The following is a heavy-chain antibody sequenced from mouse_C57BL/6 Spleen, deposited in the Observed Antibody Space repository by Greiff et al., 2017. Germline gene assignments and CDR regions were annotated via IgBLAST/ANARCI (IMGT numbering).Heavy chain of an antibody. J-gene: IGHJ2*01. D-gene: IGHD4-1*01. CDR3: TRTGPHFDY. CDR1: GFTFSSYA. Sequence: EVQGVESGGGLVKPGGSLKLSCAASGFTFSSYAMSWVRQTPEKRLEWVATISDGGSYTYYPDNVKGRCTISRDNARNTLYLQMSSLKSEDTAMYYCTRTGPHFDYWGQGTTLTVSS. V-gene: IGHV5-4*01. CDR2: ISDGGSYT.